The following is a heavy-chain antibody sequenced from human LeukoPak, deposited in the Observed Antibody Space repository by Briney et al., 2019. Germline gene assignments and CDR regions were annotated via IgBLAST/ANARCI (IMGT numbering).Heavy chain of an antibody. V-gene: IGHV1-2*02. CDR3: ARFTGHYYDSSGYLDY. CDR1: GYTFTGYY. J-gene: IGHJ4*02. D-gene: IGHD3-22*01. Sequence: ASVKVSCKASGYTFTGYYMHWVRQAPGQGLEWMGWINPNSGGTNYAQKFQGRVTITADKSTSTAYMELSSLRSEDTAVYYCARFTGHYYDSSGYLDYWGQGTLVTVSS. CDR2: INPNSGGT.